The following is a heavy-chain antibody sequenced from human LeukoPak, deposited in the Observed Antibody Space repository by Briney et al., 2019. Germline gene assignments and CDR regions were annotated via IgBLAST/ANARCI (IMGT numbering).Heavy chain of an antibody. Sequence: PSETLSLTCAVSGGSISSGGYSWSWIRQPPGKGLEWIGYIYHSGSTYYNPSLKSRVTISVDTSKNQFSLKLSSVTAADTAVYYCAVSVDTAMVTGEDFDYWGQGTLVTVSS. J-gene: IGHJ4*02. CDR3: AVSVDTAMVTGEDFDY. D-gene: IGHD5-18*01. CDR1: GGSISSGGYS. V-gene: IGHV4-30-2*01. CDR2: IYHSGST.